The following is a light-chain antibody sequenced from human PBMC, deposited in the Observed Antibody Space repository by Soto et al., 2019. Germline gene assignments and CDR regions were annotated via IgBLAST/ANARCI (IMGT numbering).Light chain of an antibody. CDR2: EVS. CDR3: NSFASRNALV. CDR1: SSDIGGYNY. Sequence: QSVLTQPASVSGSLGQSITISCTGTSSDIGGYNYVSWYQQHPGKAPKLIIYEVSYRPSGVSNRFSASKSGNSASLTISGLQAEDEADYYCNSFASRNALVFGGGTKLAVL. V-gene: IGLV2-14*01. J-gene: IGLJ2*01.